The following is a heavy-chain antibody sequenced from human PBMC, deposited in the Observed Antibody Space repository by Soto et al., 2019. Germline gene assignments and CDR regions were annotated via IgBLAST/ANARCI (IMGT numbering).Heavy chain of an antibody. J-gene: IGHJ4*02. V-gene: IGHV3-23*01. CDR2: ISSSGGTT. CDR1: GFTFSSHA. CDR3: AKDQPVIFYENTFHYFDY. Sequence: PGGSLRLSCAASGFTFSSHAMSWVRQAPGKGLEWVSTISSSGGTTYYADSVKGRLTISKDTSKNTVYLQISSLRDEDTAVYFCAKDQPVIFYENTFHYFDYWGQGTLVTVSS. D-gene: IGHD3-10*01.